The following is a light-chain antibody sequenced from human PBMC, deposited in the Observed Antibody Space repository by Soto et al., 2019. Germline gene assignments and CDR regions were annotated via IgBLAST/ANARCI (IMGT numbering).Light chain of an antibody. Sequence: EIVLTQSPATLSLSPGEGATLSCTARQSVSSYLAWSRQKPGQAPRLLIYDASNRATGIPARFSGIGFGADFTRTGGSLGPGDVAVYHGQQRRNWPRAFGGGTKVDIK. CDR3: QQRRNWPRA. CDR2: DAS. CDR1: QSVSSY. V-gene: IGKV3-11*01. J-gene: IGKJ4*01.